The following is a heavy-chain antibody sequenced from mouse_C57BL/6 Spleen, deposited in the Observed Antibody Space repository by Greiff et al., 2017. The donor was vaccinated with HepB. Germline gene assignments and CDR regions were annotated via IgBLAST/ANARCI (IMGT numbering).Heavy chain of an antibody. CDR2: IRSKSNNYAT. J-gene: IGHJ4*01. CDR1: GFSFNTYA. CDR3: GRFPPYYYGSSYLDY. V-gene: IGHV10-1*01. D-gene: IGHD1-1*01. Sequence: EVQRVESGGGLVQPKGSLKLSCAASGFSFNTYAMNWVRQAPGKGLEWVARIRSKSNNYATYYADSVKDRFTISRDDSESMLYLQMNNLKTEDTAMYYCGRFPPYYYGSSYLDYWGQGTSVTVSS.